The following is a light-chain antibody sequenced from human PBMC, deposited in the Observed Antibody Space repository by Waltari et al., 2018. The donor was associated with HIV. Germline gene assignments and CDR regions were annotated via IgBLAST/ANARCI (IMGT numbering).Light chain of an antibody. CDR3: QQYFMTPPT. CDR1: PSVLFISYKNNY. J-gene: IGKJ1*01. CDR2: WAS. V-gene: IGKV4-1*01. Sequence: VVMTQSPDALVVSLGVRVTINFKSTPSVLFISYKNNYLAWYQQKPGQTPRLLVYWASTRESGVPARFSGSGSGTNFTLTISSLQAEDAAIYYCQQYFMTPPTFGQGTKVEI.